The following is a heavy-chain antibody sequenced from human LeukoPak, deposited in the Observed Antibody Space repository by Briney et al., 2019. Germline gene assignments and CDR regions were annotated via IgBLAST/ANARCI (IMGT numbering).Heavy chain of an antibody. CDR2: IYYSGDT. J-gene: IGHJ5*02. D-gene: IGHD4-17*01. CDR1: GGSISSGDYY. V-gene: IGHV4-31*03. CDR3: ARDYGNNWFDP. Sequence: SETLSLTCTVSGGSISSGDYYWSWIRQHPGTGLEWIGYIYYSGDTYYNPSLRSRISISLDTSKNHFSLKLSSVTAADTAMYYCARDYGNNWFDPWGQGTLVTVSA.